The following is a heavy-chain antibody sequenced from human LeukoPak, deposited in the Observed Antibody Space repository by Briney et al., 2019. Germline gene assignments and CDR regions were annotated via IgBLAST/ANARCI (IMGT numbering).Heavy chain of an antibody. CDR3: ARDRHYYDISGYDY. CDR1: GGSISSYY. CDR2: IYSSGST. V-gene: IGHV4-4*07. D-gene: IGHD3-22*01. J-gene: IGHJ4*02. Sequence: PSETLSLTCTVSGGSISSYYWSWIRQSAEKGLEWIGRIYSSGSTNYNPSLKSRVTMSVDTSKNQFSLKLSSVTAADTAVYYCARDRHYYDISGYDYWGQGTPVTVSS.